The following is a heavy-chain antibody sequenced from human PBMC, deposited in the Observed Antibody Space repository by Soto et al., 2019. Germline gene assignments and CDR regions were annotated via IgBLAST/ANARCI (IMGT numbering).Heavy chain of an antibody. Sequence: GSLRLSCAASGFTFSSYAMSWVRQAPGKGLEWVSAISGSGGSTYYADSVKGRFTISRDNSKNTLYLQMNSLRAEDTAVYYCAKDRGHRDSSSWYYYYMDVWGKGTTVTVSS. V-gene: IGHV3-23*01. J-gene: IGHJ6*03. CDR3: AKDRGHRDSSSWYYYYMDV. CDR1: GFTFSSYA. D-gene: IGHD6-13*01. CDR2: ISGSGGST.